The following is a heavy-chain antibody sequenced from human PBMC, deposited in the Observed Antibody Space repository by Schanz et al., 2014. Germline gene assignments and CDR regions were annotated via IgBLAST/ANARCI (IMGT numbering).Heavy chain of an antibody. V-gene: IGHV3-48*04. CDR2: ISSSSSTI. J-gene: IGHJ4*02. CDR3: ARKSLVSAHYDS. Sequence: EVQLVESGGGLVQPGGSLRLSCAASGFTFSGYSMNWVRQAPGKGLEWVAYISSSSSTIHYADSVKGRFTISRDISKNTLYLQMGSLRAEDVAVYYCARKSLVSAHYDSWGQGTLVTVSS. CDR1: GFTFSGYS. D-gene: IGHD2-21*01.